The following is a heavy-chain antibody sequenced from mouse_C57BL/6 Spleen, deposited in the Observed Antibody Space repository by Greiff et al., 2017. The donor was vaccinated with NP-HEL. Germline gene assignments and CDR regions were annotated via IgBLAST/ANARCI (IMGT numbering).Heavy chain of an antibody. Sequence: EVKLMESGGGLVKPGGSLKLSCAASGFTFSDYGMHWVRQAPEKGLEWVAYLSSGSSTIYYADTVKGRFTISRDNAKNTLFLQMTSLRSEDTAMDDCARGGIYYGNYGGDYWGQGTTLTVSS. V-gene: IGHV5-17*01. J-gene: IGHJ2*01. D-gene: IGHD2-1*01. CDR3: ARGGIYYGNYGGDY. CDR1: GFTFSDYG. CDR2: LSSGSSTI.